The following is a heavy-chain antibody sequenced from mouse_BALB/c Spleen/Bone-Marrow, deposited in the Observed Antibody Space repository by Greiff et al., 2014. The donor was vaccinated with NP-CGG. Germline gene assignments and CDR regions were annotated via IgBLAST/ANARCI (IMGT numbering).Heavy chain of an antibody. CDR2: IDPASGNT. V-gene: IGHV14-3*02. CDR3: AHDAPFTY. D-gene: IGHD2-3*01. Sequence: EVNLVESGADLVKPGASVKLSCTTSGFNVKDTFMHWVKQRPEQGLEWIGRIDPASGNTKYDPKFQGKATITADTSSNKVSLQLSGLTSEDTAVYYCAHDAPFTYWGQGTLVTVSA. CDR1: GFNVKDTF. J-gene: IGHJ3*01.